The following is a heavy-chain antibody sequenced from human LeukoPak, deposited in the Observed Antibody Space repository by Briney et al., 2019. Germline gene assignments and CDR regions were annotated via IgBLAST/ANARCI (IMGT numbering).Heavy chain of an antibody. CDR2: ISSSSYI. CDR1: GFTFSSYS. Sequence: PGGSLRLSCAASGFTFSSYSMNWVRQAPGKGLEWVSSISSSSYIYYADPVKGRFTISRDNAKNSLYLQMNSLRAEDTAVYYCAIRIVGGFDYWGQGTLVTVSS. D-gene: IGHD2-15*01. CDR3: AIRIVGGFDY. V-gene: IGHV3-21*01. J-gene: IGHJ4*02.